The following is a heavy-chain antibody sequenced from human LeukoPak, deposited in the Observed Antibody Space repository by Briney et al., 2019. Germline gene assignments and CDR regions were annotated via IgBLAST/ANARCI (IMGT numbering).Heavy chain of an antibody. D-gene: IGHD5-18*01. J-gene: IGHJ4*02. CDR2: ISSSSSTI. Sequence: GGSLRLSCAASGFTFSSYSMNWVRQAPGKGLEWVSYISSSSSTIYYADSVKGRFTISRDNAKNSLYLQMNSLRAEDTAVYYCARDLGYIFDYWGQGTLVTVSS. V-gene: IGHV3-48*01. CDR3: ARDLGYIFDY. CDR1: GFTFSSYS.